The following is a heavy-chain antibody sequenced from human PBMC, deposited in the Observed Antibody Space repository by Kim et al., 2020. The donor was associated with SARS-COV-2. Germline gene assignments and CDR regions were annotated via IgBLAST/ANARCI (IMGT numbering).Heavy chain of an antibody. J-gene: IGHJ6*02. CDR1: GGSISSYY. CDR3: ARTLNYGDSLYYYYYYGMDV. V-gene: IGHV4-59*01. Sequence: SETLSLTCTVSGGSISSYYWSWIRQPPGKGLEWIGYIYYSGSTNYNPSLKSRVTISVDTSKNQFSLKLSSVTAADTAVYYCARTLNYGDSLYYYYYYGMDVWGQGTTVTVSS. CDR2: IYYSGST. D-gene: IGHD4-17*01.